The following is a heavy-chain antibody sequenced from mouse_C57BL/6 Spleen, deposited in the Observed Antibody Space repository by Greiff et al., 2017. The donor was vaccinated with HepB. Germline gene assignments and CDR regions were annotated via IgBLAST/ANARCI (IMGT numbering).Heavy chain of an antibody. CDR2: ISSGSSTI. J-gene: IGHJ4*01. Sequence: DVHLVESGGGLVKPGGSLKLSCAASGFTFSDYGMHWVRQAPEKGLEWVAYISSGSSTIYYADTVKGRFTISRDNAKNTLFLQMTSLRSEDTAMYYCARPMVTTFYAMDYWGQGTSVTVSS. V-gene: IGHV5-17*01. CDR1: GFTFSDYG. D-gene: IGHD2-2*01. CDR3: ARPMVTTFYAMDY.